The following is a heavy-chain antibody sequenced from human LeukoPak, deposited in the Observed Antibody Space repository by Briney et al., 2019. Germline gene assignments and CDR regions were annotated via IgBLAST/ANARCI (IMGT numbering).Heavy chain of an antibody. J-gene: IGHJ5*02. CDR3: AKADRGSGTGWFDP. Sequence: GGSLRLSCAASGFTFSSYAMSWVRQAPGTGLEWVSAISGSGGSTYYADSVKGRFTISRDNSKNTLYLQMNSLRAEDTAVYYCAKADRGSGTGWFDPWGQGTLVTVSS. CDR1: GFTFSSYA. D-gene: IGHD3-16*01. V-gene: IGHV3-23*01. CDR2: ISGSGGST.